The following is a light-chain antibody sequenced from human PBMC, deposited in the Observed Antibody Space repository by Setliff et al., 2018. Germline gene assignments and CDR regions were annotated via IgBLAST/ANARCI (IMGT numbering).Light chain of an antibody. Sequence: QSALTQPASVSGSPGQSITISCTGTSSDVGSYNLVSWYQQHPGKAPKLMIYEVSKRPSGVSNRFSGSKSGNTASLTISGLQAEDEADYYCCSYAGSPYVFGTWTKVTVL. CDR2: EVS. V-gene: IGLV2-23*02. CDR1: SSDVGSYNL. CDR3: CSYAGSPYV. J-gene: IGLJ1*01.